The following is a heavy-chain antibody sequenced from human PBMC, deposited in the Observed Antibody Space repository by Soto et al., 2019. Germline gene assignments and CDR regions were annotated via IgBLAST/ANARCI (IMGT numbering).Heavy chain of an antibody. Sequence: PGGSLRLSCAASGFTLRNSRMSWVRQAPGKGLEWVAVISYDGSNKYYADSVKGRFTISRDDSKNTLYLQMNSLRAEDTAVYYCARDYGVVLVTVYGMDVWGQGTTVTVSS. CDR2: ISYDGSNK. CDR1: GFTLRNSR. J-gene: IGHJ6*02. CDR3: ARDYGVVLVTVYGMDV. D-gene: IGHD2-2*01. V-gene: IGHV3-30-3*01.